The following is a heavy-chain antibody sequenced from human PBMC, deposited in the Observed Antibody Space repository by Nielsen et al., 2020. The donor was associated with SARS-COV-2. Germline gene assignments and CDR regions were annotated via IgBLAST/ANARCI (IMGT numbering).Heavy chain of an antibody. CDR2: INWNSGNI. CDR1: GFTFEDYT. J-gene: IGHJ5*02. CDR3: AREMDGSSWYFWFDP. Sequence: SLKISCAASGFTFEDYTMHWVRQAPGKGLEWVSGINWNSGNIAYADSVKGRFTISRDNAKNSLYLQMNSLRAEDTAVYYCAREMDGSSWYFWFDPWGQGTLVTVSS. D-gene: IGHD6-13*01. V-gene: IGHV3-9*01.